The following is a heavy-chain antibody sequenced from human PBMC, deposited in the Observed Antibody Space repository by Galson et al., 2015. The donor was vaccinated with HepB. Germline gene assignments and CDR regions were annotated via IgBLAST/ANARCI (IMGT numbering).Heavy chain of an antibody. CDR1: GFTFSNYW. D-gene: IGHD2-21*01. V-gene: IGHV3-7*01. CDR2: IKQDGSDK. Sequence: SLRLSCAASGFTFSNYWMTWVRQAPGKGLEWVANIKQDGSDKYYVDSVKGRFTISRDNAKDSLYLQMNSLRAEDTAVYYCARVFQRRVDCWGQGTLVTVSS. CDR3: ARVFQRRVDC. J-gene: IGHJ4*02.